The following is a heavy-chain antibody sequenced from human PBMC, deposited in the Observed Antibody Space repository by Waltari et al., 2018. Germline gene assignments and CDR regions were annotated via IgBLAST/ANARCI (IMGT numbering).Heavy chain of an antibody. CDR1: GGSISSSSYY. Sequence: QLQLQESGPGLVKPSETLSLTCTVSGGSISSSSYYWGWLRQPPGKGLEWIGSIYYSGSTYYNPSLKSRVTISVDTSKNQFSLKLSSVTAADTAVYYCARHSSLIAAPDYYYYGMDVWGQGTTVTVSS. CDR2: IYYSGST. CDR3: ARHSSLIAAPDYYYYGMDV. J-gene: IGHJ6*02. V-gene: IGHV4-39*01. D-gene: IGHD6-13*01.